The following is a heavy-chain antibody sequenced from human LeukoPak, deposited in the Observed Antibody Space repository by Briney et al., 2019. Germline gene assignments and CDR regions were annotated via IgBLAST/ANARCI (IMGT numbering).Heavy chain of an antibody. CDR2: IYPGDSDT. CDR3: ARRRGNTAMVKGAFDI. J-gene: IGHJ3*02. D-gene: IGHD5-18*01. V-gene: IGHV5-51*01. CDR1: GYSFNSFW. Sequence: GESLKISCQGSGYSFNSFWIGWVRQMPGKGLEWMGIIYPGDSDTRYSPSFQGQVTISADKSISTAYLQWSSLKASDTAMYYCARRRGNTAMVKGAFDIWGQGTMVTVSS.